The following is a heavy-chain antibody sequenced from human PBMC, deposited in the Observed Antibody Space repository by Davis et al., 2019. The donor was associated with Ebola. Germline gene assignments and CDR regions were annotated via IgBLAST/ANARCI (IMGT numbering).Heavy chain of an antibody. D-gene: IGHD3-3*01. Sequence: GESLKISCAASEFTFSSYGMHWVRQAPGKGLEWVAVILDGGSKNYYADSVKGRFTISRDNAKNTLFLQMNSLRAEDTAVYYCAKDLISVFGVDYGMDVWGQGTTVTVSS. CDR3: AKDLISVFGVDYGMDV. J-gene: IGHJ6*02. CDR1: EFTFSSYG. V-gene: IGHV3-30*18. CDR2: ILDGGSKN.